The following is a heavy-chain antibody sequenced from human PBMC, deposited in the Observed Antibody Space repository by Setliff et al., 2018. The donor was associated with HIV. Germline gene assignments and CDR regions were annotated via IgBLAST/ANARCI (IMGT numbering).Heavy chain of an antibody. CDR3: ARTLPQYTNLFDY. Sequence: ASVKVSCKASGDAFTDYYIHWVRQATGQGLEWMGWMMPSSGNTGYAQKFQGRLTMTRDTSISTAYMELSRLRSDDTAVYYCARTLPQYTNLFDYWGQGTLVTVSS. D-gene: IGHD5-18*01. J-gene: IGHJ4*02. V-gene: IGHV1-2*02. CDR2: MMPSSGNT. CDR1: GDAFTDYY.